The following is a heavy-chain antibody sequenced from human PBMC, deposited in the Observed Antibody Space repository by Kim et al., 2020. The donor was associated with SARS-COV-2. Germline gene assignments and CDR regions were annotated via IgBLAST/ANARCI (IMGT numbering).Heavy chain of an antibody. CDR1: GGSISSGGYY. CDR2: IYYSGST. CDR3: ASGMVRGVIQYLDY. Sequence: SETLSLTCTVSGGSISSGGYYWSWIRQHPGKGLEWIGYIYYSGSTYYNPSLKSRVTISVDTSKNQFSLKLSSVTAADTAVYYCASGMVRGVIQYLDYWGHGTLVTVSS. D-gene: IGHD3-10*01. V-gene: IGHV4-31*03. J-gene: IGHJ4*01.